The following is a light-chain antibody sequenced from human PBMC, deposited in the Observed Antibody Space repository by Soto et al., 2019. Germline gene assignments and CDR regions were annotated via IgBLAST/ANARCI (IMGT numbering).Light chain of an antibody. Sequence: QSVLTQPPSVSGAPGQRVSISCTGSTSNIGAPYDVHWYQHLPGTAPKLLIYGDNNRPSGVPDRFSGSKSGNTASLTISGLRAEDEADYHCCSYRDTTTVVFGGGTKLTVL. CDR3: CSYRDTTTVV. CDR1: TSNIGAPYD. J-gene: IGLJ2*01. CDR2: GDN. V-gene: IGLV1-40*01.